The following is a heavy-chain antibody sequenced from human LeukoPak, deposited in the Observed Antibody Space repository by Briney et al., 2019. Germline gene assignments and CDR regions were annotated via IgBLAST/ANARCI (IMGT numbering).Heavy chain of an antibody. V-gene: IGHV5-51*01. CDR2: IYPGDSDT. J-gene: IGHJ4*02. CDR1: GYSFTSYW. CDR3: ARTRSSAYYSDFDY. Sequence: GESLKISRKGSGYSFTSYWIGWVRQMPGKGLEWMGIIYPGDSDTRYSPSFRGQVTISADKSVSTAYLQWNSLKASDTAMYYCARTRSSAYYSDFDYWGQGTLVTVSS. D-gene: IGHD6-19*01.